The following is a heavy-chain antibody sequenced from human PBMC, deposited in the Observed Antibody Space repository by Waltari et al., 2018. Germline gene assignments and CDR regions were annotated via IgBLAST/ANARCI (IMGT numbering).Heavy chain of an antibody. D-gene: IGHD3-9*01. CDR3: AHAYDVLSGYFDN. CDR2: IYWNDDK. J-gene: IGHJ4*02. Sequence: QITLKESGPTLLKPTQPLTPTCPFSGFSLTTRDVGVGWVRQPPGKALEWLALIYWNDDKRFNPSLSSRLTITKDTSENQVVLTMTHMDPVDTATYYCAHAYDVLSGYFDNWGQGTLVTVSS. V-gene: IGHV2-5*01. CDR1: GFSLTTRDVG.